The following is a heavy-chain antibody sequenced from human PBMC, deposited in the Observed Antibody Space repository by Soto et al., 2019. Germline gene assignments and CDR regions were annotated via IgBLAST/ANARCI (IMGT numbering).Heavy chain of an antibody. D-gene: IGHD3-10*01. J-gene: IGHJ2*01. Sequence: QVQLVQSGAEVKKPGASVKVSCKASGYTFTSYGISWVRQAPGQGLEWMGWISAYNGNTNYAQKLQGRVTMTTDTSTSTAYMERRSLRSDYTAVYYCARSKGPYYYGSGSEGDFDLWGRGTLVTVSS. CDR2: ISAYNGNT. CDR3: ARSKGPYYYGSGSEGDFDL. V-gene: IGHV1-18*01. CDR1: GYTFTSYG.